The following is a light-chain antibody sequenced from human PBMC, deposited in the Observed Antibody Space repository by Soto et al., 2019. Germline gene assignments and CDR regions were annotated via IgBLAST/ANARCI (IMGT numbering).Light chain of an antibody. Sequence: IQMTQSPSMLSAAVGDRVTISCLASQNVNIFLAWYQQKPGKAPKLLIYAASSLQSGVPSRFSGSGSGTDFTLTISSLQPEDFATYYCLQDYNYPRTFGQGTKVDI. CDR3: LQDYNYPRT. V-gene: IGKV1-6*01. CDR2: AAS. CDR1: QNVNIF. J-gene: IGKJ1*01.